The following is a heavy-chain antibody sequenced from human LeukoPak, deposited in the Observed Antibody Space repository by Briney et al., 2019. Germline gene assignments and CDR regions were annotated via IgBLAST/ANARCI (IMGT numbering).Heavy chain of an antibody. CDR3: ARGPGSRGGRYHHYYYYMDV. D-gene: IGHD6-19*01. J-gene: IGHJ6*03. Sequence: ASVKVSCTASGYTFTSYDINWVRQATGQGLEWMGWMNPNSGNTGYAQKFQGRVTMTRNTSIGTAYMELSSLRSEDTAVYYCARGPGSRGGRYHHYYYYMDVWGKGTTVTISS. CDR2: MNPNSGNT. V-gene: IGHV1-8*01. CDR1: GYTFTSYD.